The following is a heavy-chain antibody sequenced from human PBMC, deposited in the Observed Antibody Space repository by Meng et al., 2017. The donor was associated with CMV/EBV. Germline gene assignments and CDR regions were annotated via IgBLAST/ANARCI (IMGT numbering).Heavy chain of an antibody. CDR2: IIPIFGTA. CDR1: GGTFSSYA. D-gene: IGHD3-10*01. V-gene: IGHV1-69*05. Sequence: SVQVSCKASGGTFSSYAISWVRQAPGQGLEWMGGIIPIFGTANYAQKFQGRVTITTDESTSTAYMELSSLRSEDTAVYYCASLRNMVRGGGYFDYWGQGTLVTVSS. J-gene: IGHJ4*02. CDR3: ASLRNMVRGGGYFDY.